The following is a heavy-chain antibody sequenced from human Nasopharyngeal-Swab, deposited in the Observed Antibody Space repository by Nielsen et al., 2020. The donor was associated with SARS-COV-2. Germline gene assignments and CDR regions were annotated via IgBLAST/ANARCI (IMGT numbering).Heavy chain of an antibody. Sequence: SETLSLTCTVSGGSISSSNYYWSWIRQPPGKGLEWIGYIYHSGITYHNPSLKSRVTVSIDTSKNQFSLKLNSVTAADTAVYFCARGPLYYFTSGSQNWFDPWGQGTLVSVSS. CDR3: ARGPLYYFTSGSQNWFDP. J-gene: IGHJ5*02. CDR2: IYHSGIT. CDR1: GGSISSSNYY. D-gene: IGHD3-10*01. V-gene: IGHV4-30-4*01.